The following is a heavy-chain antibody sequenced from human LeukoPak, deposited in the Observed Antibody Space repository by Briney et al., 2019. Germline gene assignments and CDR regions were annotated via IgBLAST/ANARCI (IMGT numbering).Heavy chain of an antibody. CDR2: MNPNSGNT. CDR3: AKGSGSYWAYYLDY. V-gene: IGHV1-8*01. J-gene: IGHJ4*02. CDR1: GYTFTSYD. D-gene: IGHD3-10*01. Sequence: ASVKVSCKASGYTFTSYDINWVRQATGQGLEWMGWMNPNSGNTGYAQKFQGRVTMTRNTSISTAYMELSSLRSEDTAVYYCAKGSGSYWAYYLDYWGQGTLVTVSS.